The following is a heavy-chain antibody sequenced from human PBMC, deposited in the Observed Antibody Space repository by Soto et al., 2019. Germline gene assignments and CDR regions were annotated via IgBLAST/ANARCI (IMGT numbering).Heavy chain of an antibody. D-gene: IGHD2-15*01. J-gene: IGHJ4*02. CDR3: ARRGGGVVLAATTPFDY. CDR2: IYHSGST. V-gene: IGHV4-4*02. Sequence: QVPLQESGPRLVRPSGTLSLTCTVSSCSISTANWWSWVRQPPGRGLEWIGEIYHSGSTNYNLSLKGRFTLSVDKSKTQFSLRLRSVTAADSATYYCARRGGGVVLAATTPFDYWGQGTLVTGSS. CDR1: SCSISTANW.